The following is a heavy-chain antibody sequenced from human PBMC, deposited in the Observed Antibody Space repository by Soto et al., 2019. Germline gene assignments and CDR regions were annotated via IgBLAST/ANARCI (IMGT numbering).Heavy chain of an antibody. CDR2: IIPILGIA. Sequence: SVKVSCKASGGTFSSYTISWVRQAPGQGLEWMGRIIPILGIANYAQKFQGRVTITADTSTSTAYMELRSLRSDDTAVYYCARDRGGYSGYDPFYYYYGMDVWGQGTTVTVSS. V-gene: IGHV1-69*04. D-gene: IGHD5-12*01. CDR3: ARDRGGYSGYDPFYYYYGMDV. CDR1: GGTFSSYT. J-gene: IGHJ6*02.